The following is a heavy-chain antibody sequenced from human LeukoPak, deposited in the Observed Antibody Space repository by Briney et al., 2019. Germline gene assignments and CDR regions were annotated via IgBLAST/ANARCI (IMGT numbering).Heavy chain of an antibody. D-gene: IGHD2-2*01. V-gene: IGHV4-39*07. CDR2: INHSGST. CDR3: ASSLSGGIVVVPAGY. J-gene: IGHJ4*02. CDR1: GGSISSSSYY. Sequence: SETLSLTCTVSGGSISSSSYYWSWIRQPPGKGLEWIGEINHSGSTNYNPSLKSRVTISVDTSKNQFSLKLSSVTAADTAVYYCASSLSGGIVVVPAGYWGQGTLVTVSS.